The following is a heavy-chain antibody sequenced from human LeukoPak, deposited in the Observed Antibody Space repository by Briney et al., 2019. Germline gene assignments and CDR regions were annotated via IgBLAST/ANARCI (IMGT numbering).Heavy chain of an antibody. V-gene: IGHV4-59*01. CDR2: IYYSGSI. D-gene: IGHD1-26*01. CDR3: ARVGSGSYDY. CDR1: GGSISSYD. Sequence: SETLSLTCTVSGGSISSYDLSWIRQPPGRGLEWIGYIYYSGSINYNPSLKSRVTISVDTSKNQFSLRLSSMTAADTAVYYCARVGSGSYDYWGQGTLVTVSS. J-gene: IGHJ4*02.